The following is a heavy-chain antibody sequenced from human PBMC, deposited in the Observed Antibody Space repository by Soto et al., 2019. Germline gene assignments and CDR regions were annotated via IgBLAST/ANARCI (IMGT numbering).Heavy chain of an antibody. CDR1: GFTFSSYA. CDR2: ISGSGGST. Sequence: EVQLLESGGGLVQPGGSLRLSCAASGFTFSSYAMNWVRQAPGKGLEWVSAISGSGGSTYYADSVKGRFTISRDNAKNTRYLQMNSRRAEDTAVYYCAKGAVVRGVYDLDYWGQGTLVTVSS. V-gene: IGHV3-23*01. D-gene: IGHD3-10*01. J-gene: IGHJ4*02. CDR3: AKGAVVRGVYDLDY.